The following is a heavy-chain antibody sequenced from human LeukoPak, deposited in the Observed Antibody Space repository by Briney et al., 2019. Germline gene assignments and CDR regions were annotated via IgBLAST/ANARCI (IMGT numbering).Heavy chain of an antibody. CDR3: ARGPAYYYDSSGYY. Sequence: SENLSFTCAGYGGSFSGYYWSWIRQPPGEGLEWSGEINHSGSTNYNPSLKSRVTISVDTSKIQFSLKLSSVTAADTAVYYCARGPAYYYDSSGYYWGQGTLVTVSS. CDR2: INHSGST. CDR1: GGSFSGYY. D-gene: IGHD3-22*01. V-gene: IGHV4-34*01. J-gene: IGHJ4*02.